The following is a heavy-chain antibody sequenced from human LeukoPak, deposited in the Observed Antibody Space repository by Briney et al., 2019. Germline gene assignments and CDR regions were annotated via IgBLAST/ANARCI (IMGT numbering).Heavy chain of an antibody. V-gene: IGHV1-2*02. Sequence: ASVKVSCKASGYTFTGYYMHWVRQAPGQGLEWMGWINPNSGDTNYAQKFQGRVTMTRDTSISTAYMELSRLRSDDTAVYYCGRDIGFWSAPPPDYWGQGTLVTVSS. CDR2: INPNSGDT. CDR1: GYTFTGYY. J-gene: IGHJ4*02. D-gene: IGHD3-3*01. CDR3: GRDIGFWSAPPPDY.